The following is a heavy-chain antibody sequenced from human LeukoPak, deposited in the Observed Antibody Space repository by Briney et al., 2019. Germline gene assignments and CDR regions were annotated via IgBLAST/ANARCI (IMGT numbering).Heavy chain of an antibody. D-gene: IGHD3-10*01. V-gene: IGHV1-69*04. CDR2: IIPILGIA. CDR3: ARDNEGSGSSVGEDAFDI. Sequence: EASVKVSCKASGGTFSSYAISWVRQAPGQGLEWIGRIIPILGIANYAQKFQGRVTITADKSTSTAYMELSSLRSGDTAVYYCARDNEGSGSSVGEDAFDIWGQGTMVTVSS. CDR1: GGTFSSYA. J-gene: IGHJ3*02.